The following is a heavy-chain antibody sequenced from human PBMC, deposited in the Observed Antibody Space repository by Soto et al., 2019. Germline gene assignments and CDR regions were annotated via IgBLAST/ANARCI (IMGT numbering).Heavy chain of an antibody. Sequence: SETLSLTCSVSGDSISNLDYFWAWIRQPPGQALEYIGYIYKSATTYYNPSFESRVAISVDTSKSQFSLNVTSVTAADTAVYFCARGRYCLTGRCFPNWFDSWGQGALVTVSP. V-gene: IGHV4-30-4*01. CDR1: GDSISNLDYF. D-gene: IGHD7-27*01. CDR2: IYKSATT. J-gene: IGHJ5*01. CDR3: ARGRYCLTGRCFPNWFDS.